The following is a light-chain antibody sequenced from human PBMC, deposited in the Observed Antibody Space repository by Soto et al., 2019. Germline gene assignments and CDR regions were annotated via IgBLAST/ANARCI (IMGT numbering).Light chain of an antibody. Sequence: QSALTQPASVSGSPGQSIAFSCTGTSSDVGSYNLVSWYQHHPGKAPKLIISEVSKRPSGVSDRFSGSKSGNTASLTISGLQAEDEADYYCCSYAGSSTWVFGGGTKPTVL. CDR2: EVS. J-gene: IGLJ3*02. V-gene: IGLV2-23*02. CDR3: CSYAGSSTWV. CDR1: SSDVGSYNL.